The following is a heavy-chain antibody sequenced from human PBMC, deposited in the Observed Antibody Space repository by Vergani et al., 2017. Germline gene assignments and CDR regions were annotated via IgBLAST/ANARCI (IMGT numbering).Heavy chain of an antibody. J-gene: IGHJ6*03. CDR1: GFTFTSYA. CDR2: ISGSGATS. CDR3: AKGGVGADTRYYYMYV. V-gene: IGHV3-23*01. Sequence: EVRLLESGGGLVQPGGSLRLSCVGSGFTFTSYAMNWVRQAPGKGLEWVSGISGSGATSYYAESMKGRFAMSRDNSKNTVYVQMNNLKPEDTAVYYCAKGGVGADTRYYYMYVWVKGTTVTVSS. D-gene: IGHD1-26*01.